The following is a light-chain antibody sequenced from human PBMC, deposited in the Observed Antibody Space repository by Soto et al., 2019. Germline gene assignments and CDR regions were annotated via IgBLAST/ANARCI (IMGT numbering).Light chain of an antibody. Sequence: IPVTQSPSILSASVGDRVTITCRTSQGVMNSFAWYQQKSGKAPRLLIYSISSLKSGVPSRFSGSGSGAEFTLTISGLQPEDLATYFCQQLYAYPHTFGLGTQLQI. V-gene: IGKV1-9*01. CDR2: SIS. CDR1: QGVMNS. J-gene: IGKJ2*01. CDR3: QQLYAYPHT.